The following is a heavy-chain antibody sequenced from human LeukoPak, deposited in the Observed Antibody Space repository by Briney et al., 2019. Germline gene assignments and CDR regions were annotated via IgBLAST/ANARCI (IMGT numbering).Heavy chain of an antibody. CDR1: GFTFSSYW. CDR2: INTDGSRT. D-gene: IGHD6-13*01. CDR3: AREGSAAGIDDAFDI. J-gene: IGHJ3*02. Sequence: GGSLRLSCAASGFTFSSYWMHWVRQAPGKGLVWVSRINTDGSRTSYADSVKGRFTISRDHAKNTLYLQMNSLRAEDTALYYCAREGSAAGIDDAFDIWGQGTMVTVSS. V-gene: IGHV3-74*01.